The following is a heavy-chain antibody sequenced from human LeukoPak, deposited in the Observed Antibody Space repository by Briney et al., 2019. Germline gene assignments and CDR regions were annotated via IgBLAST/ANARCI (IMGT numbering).Heavy chain of an antibody. CDR2: TYYRSKWYN. D-gene: IGHD3-22*01. V-gene: IGHV6-1*01. J-gene: IGHJ3*02. Sequence: SQTLSLTCAISGDSVSSNSAAWNWIRQSPSRGLEWLGRTYYRSKWYNDYAVSVKSRITINPDTSKNQFPLQLNSVTPEDTAVYYCARDLGDSSGYYYPHAFDIWGQGTMVTVSS. CDR3: ARDLGDSSGYYYPHAFDI. CDR1: GDSVSSNSAA.